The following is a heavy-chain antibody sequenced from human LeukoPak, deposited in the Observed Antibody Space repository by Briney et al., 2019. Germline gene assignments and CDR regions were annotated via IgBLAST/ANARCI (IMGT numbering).Heavy chain of an antibody. CDR2: ISGSAGRT. V-gene: IGHV3-23*01. CDR1: GFTFSSYA. CDR3: AKDPGAYSYGYRFDY. D-gene: IGHD5-18*01. Sequence: GGSLRLSCAASGFTFSSYAMNWVRQAPGKGLEWVSVISGSAGRTYYADSVKGRFTISRDNSKNTLYLQMNSLRAEDTAVYYCAKDPGAYSYGYRFDYWGQGTLVTVSS. J-gene: IGHJ4*02.